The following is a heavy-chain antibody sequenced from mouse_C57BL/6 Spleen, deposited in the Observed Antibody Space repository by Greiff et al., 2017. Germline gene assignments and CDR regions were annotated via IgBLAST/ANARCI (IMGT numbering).Heavy chain of an antibody. Sequence: QVQLQQSGAELVKPGASVKISCKASGYAFSSYWMNWVKQRPGKGLEWIGQIYPGDGDTNYNGKFKGKATLTADKSSSTAYMQLSSLTSEDSAVYFCARYGNYVRYFDVWGTVTTVTVSS. V-gene: IGHV1-80*01. J-gene: IGHJ1*03. CDR3: ARYGNYVRYFDV. CDR2: IYPGDGDT. D-gene: IGHD2-1*01. CDR1: GYAFSSYW.